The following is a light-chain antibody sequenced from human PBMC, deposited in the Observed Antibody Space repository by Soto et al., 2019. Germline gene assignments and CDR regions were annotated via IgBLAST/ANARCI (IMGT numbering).Light chain of an antibody. CDR2: RAS. J-gene: IGKJ2*01. CDR1: QHVSSN. Sequence: EIVMTQSPATLSVSPGGSATLSCRASQHVSSNFAWYRQKPGQAPTLLIYRASTRAAGIPARFSGSGSGTDFTRTNSSLQSEDFAVDYCQQYNNWPYTFGQGTKLEIK. CDR3: QQYNNWPYT. V-gene: IGKV3-15*01.